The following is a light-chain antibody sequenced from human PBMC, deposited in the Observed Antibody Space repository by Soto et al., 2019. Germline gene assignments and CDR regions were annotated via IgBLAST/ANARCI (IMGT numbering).Light chain of an antibody. CDR3: QSFDSSLRLVV. CDR1: SSNIGAGYD. J-gene: IGLJ2*01. CDR2: GNN. V-gene: IGLV1-40*01. Sequence: QSVLTQRPSVSGAPGQGVTISCTGSSSNIGAGYDVHWYQQLPGTAPKLLIYGNNNRPSGVPDRFSGSTSKSGTSASLAITGLQAEDEADYYCQSFDSSLRLVVFGDGTKLTVL.